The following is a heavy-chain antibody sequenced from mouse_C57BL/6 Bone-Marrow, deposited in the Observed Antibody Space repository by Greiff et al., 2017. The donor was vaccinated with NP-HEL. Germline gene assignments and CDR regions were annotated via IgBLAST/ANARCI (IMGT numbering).Heavy chain of an antibody. J-gene: IGHJ4*01. CDR1: GYSFTGYF. CDR2: INPYNGDT. V-gene: IGHV1-20*01. Sequence: VHVKQSGPELVKPGDSVKISCKASGYSFTGYFMNWVMQSHGKSLEWIGRINPYNGDTFYNQKFKGKATLTVDKSSSTAHMELRSLTSEDSAVYYCARWDLYGLYYAMDYWGQGTSVTVSS. D-gene: IGHD1-1*01. CDR3: ARWDLYGLYYAMDY.